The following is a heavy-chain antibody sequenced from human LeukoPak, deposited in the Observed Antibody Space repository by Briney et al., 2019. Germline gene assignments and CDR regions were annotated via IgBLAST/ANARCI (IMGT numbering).Heavy chain of an antibody. CDR1: GGTFSSYA. CDR2: IIPIFGTA. V-gene: IGHV1-69*05. D-gene: IGHD3-3*01. Sequence: SVKVSCKASGGTFSSYAISWVRQAPGQGLEWMGGIIPIFGTANYAQKFQGRVTITTDESTSTAYMELSSLRSEDTAVYYCARGGFTILAPSRASPQKGNYYYYMDVWGKGTTVIVSS. CDR3: ARGGFTILAPSRASPQKGNYYYYMDV. J-gene: IGHJ6*03.